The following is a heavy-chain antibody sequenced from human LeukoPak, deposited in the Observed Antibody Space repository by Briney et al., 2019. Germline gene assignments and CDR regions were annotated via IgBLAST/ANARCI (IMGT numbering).Heavy chain of an antibody. J-gene: IGHJ6*03. V-gene: IGHV4-39*01. CDR2: IYYSGST. CDR3: ATRKSTVTSYYYYYYMDV. Sequence: PSETLSLTCTVSGGSISSSSYYWGWIRQRPGKELVWIGSIYYSGSTYYNPSLKSRVTISVDTSKNQFSLKLSSVTAADTAVYYCATRKSTVTSYYYYYYMDVWGKGTTVTVSS. CDR1: GGSISSSSYY. D-gene: IGHD4-11*01.